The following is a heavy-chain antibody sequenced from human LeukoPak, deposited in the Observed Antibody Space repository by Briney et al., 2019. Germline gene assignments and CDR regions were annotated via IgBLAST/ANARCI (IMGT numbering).Heavy chain of an antibody. CDR2: INHSGST. D-gene: IGHD3-10*01. J-gene: IGHJ6*02. Sequence: SETLFLTCAVYGGSFSGYYWSWIRQPPGKGLEWIGEINHSGSTNYNPSLKSRVTISVDTSKNQFSLKLSSVTAADTAVYYCASSFHGSGSYYYYYGMYVWGQGTTVTVSS. V-gene: IGHV4-34*01. CDR1: GGSFSGYY. CDR3: ASSFHGSGSYYYYYGMYV.